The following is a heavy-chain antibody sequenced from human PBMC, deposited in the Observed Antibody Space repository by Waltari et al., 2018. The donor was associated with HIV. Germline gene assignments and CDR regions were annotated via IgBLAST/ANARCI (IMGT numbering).Heavy chain of an antibody. CDR3: ARTTSVRSVVMVDP. D-gene: IGHD2-15*01. J-gene: IGHJ5*02. V-gene: IGHV7-4-1*02. Sequence: QVQLVQSGSELKKPGASVKVSCKASGYSFTTYAMNWVRQAPGQGLEWMGWVKTGTGNPTYAQGFTGRFVFSLDTAVSTAYLQISSLKAEDTAVYYCARTTSVRSVVMVDPWGQGTLVTVSS. CDR2: VKTGTGNP. CDR1: GYSFTTYA.